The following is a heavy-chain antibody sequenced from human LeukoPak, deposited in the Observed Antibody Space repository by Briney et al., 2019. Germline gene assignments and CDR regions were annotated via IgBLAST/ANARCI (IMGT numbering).Heavy chain of an antibody. J-gene: IGHJ4*02. CDR2: MSGSGGHM. CDR3: AREGVVGAYYFDS. CDR1: GCTFSNYG. Sequence: GGSLRLSCAASGCTFSNYGRSWVRQAPGKGLEWVSAMSGSGGHMYYTDSVKGRFTISRENTKNSLYLQMSSLRAVDTAVHYCAREGVVGAYYFDSWGRETLVTVSS. D-gene: IGHD1-26*01. V-gene: IGHV3-23*01.